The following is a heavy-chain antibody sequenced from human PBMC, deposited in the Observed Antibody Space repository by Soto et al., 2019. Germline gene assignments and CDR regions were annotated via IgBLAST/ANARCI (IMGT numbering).Heavy chain of an antibody. CDR1: GGSISSYY. V-gene: IGHV4-59*04. J-gene: IGHJ4*02. CDR3: ARHESYYGSGSYVDY. CDR2: IYYSGST. D-gene: IGHD3-10*01. Sequence: SETLSLTCTVSGGSISSYYWSWIRQPPGKGLEWIGYIYYSGSTYYNPSLKSRVTISVDTSKNQFSLKLSSVTAADTAVYYCARHESYYGSGSYVDYWGQGTLVTVSS.